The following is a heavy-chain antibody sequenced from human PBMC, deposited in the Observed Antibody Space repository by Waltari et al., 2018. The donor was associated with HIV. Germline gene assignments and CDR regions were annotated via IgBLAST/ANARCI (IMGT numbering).Heavy chain of an antibody. V-gene: IGHV3-72*01. CDR2: SRSNANGYTT. CDR3: GRGAAGSVSDY. CDR1: GFTLSDHY. Sequence: EVQLVESGGGLVQPGGSLRLSCAASGFTLSDHYMDWVRQAPGKGLGWVGRSRSNANGYTTEYAASVEGGFSISRDEASNSAYLQMNSLKTEDTAVYFCGRGAAGSVSDYWGPGTLVTVSS. D-gene: IGHD2-15*01. J-gene: IGHJ4*02.